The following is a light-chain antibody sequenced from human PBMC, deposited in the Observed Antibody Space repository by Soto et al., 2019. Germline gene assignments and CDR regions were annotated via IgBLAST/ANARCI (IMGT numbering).Light chain of an antibody. Sequence: QSVLTQPPSASGTPGQRITISCSGSSSNIGSNTVNWYRQLPGTAPKLLIYTNNQRPSVVPDRFSGSKSGTSASLAISGLQSDDEADYYCAAWDNSLNGVVFGGGTQLTVL. CDR3: AAWDNSLNGVV. CDR2: TNN. V-gene: IGLV1-44*01. CDR1: SSNIGSNT. J-gene: IGLJ2*01.